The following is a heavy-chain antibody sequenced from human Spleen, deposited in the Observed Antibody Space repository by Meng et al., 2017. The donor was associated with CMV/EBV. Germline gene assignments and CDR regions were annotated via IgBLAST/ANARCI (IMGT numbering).Heavy chain of an antibody. CDR2: IYHSGST. J-gene: IGHJ5*02. CDR1: GGSISSSDYY. D-gene: IGHD1/OR15-1a*01. Sequence: GSLRLSCTVSGGSISSSDYYWGWIRQPPGKGLEWIGSIYHSGSTYYNPSLKSRVTISVDTSNNQFSLTLNSVTAADTAVYYCARDLWTMTVTGTDHWYDPWGQGTLVTVSS. V-gene: IGHV4-39*07. CDR3: ARDLWTMTVTGTDHWYDP.